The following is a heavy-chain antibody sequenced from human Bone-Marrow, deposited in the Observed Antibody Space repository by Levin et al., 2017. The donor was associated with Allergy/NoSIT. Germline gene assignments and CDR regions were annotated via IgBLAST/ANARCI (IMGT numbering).Heavy chain of an antibody. CDR3: ARDTAGFDY. J-gene: IGHJ4*02. CDR1: GFTFSTYS. V-gene: IGHV3-30-3*01. Sequence: GGSLRLSCAASGFTFSTYSMHWVRQAPGKGLEWVADILYDGSNKYYADSVKGRFTISRDNSKNTLYLQMNSLRAEDTAVYYCARDTAGFDYWGQGTLVTVSS. CDR2: ILYDGSNK.